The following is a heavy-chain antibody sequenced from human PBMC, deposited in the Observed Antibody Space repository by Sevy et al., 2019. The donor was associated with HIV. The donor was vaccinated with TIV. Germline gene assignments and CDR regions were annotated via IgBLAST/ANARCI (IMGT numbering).Heavy chain of an antibody. Sequence: WGSLRLSCAASGFTFDDYTMHWVRQAPGKGLEWVSLISWDGGSTYYADSVKGRFTISRDNSKNSLYLQMNSLRTEDTALYYCAKGLGLGATLYGMDVWGQGTTVTVSS. J-gene: IGHJ6*02. CDR3: AKGLGLGATLYGMDV. D-gene: IGHD1-26*01. CDR1: GFTFDDYT. V-gene: IGHV3-43*01. CDR2: ISWDGGST.